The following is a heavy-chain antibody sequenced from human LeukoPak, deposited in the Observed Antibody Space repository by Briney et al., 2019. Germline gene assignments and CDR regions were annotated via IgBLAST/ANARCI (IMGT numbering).Heavy chain of an antibody. CDR3: ASRPADSTWYGVFDY. CDR2: VFYPGST. V-gene: IGHV4-59*11. CDR1: GGSINSHY. D-gene: IGHD6-13*01. J-gene: IGHJ4*02. Sequence: SENLSLTCTVSGGSINSHYWSWIRQPPGKGLEWIGYVFYPGSTNYNPSLKSRVTMSLDTSRDQFSLRLTSVTAADTAIYYCASRPADSTWYGVFDYWSQGTLVTVSS.